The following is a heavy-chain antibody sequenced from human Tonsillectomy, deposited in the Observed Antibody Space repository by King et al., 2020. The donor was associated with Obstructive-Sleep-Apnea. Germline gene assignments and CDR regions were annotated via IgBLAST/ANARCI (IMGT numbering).Heavy chain of an antibody. V-gene: IGHV3-30*18. CDR2: ISYDGGNK. Sequence: VQLVESGGGVVQPGRSLSLSCAASGFMFSNYGMHWVRQAPGKGLEWVAVISYDGGNKYYADSVKGRFTVSRDNSKKTLHLQMRSLRAEDTAVYYCAKERPEVPRTYFFAMDVWGQGNTVTVSS. CDR3: AKERPEVPRTYFFAMDV. CDR1: GFMFSNYG. D-gene: IGHD2/OR15-2a*01. J-gene: IGHJ6*02.